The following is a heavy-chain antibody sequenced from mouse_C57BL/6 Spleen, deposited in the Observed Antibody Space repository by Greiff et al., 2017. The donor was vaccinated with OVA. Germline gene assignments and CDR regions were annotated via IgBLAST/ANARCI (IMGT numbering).Heavy chain of an antibody. CDR1: GFTFSDYY. CDR2: INYDGSST. V-gene: IGHV5-16*01. Sequence: EVQRVESEGGLVQPGSSMKLSCTASGFTFSDYYMAWVRQVPEKGLEWVANINYDGSSTYYLDSLKSRFIISRDNAKNILYLQMSSLKSEDTATYYCARVDYGSSYGFAYWGQGTLVTVSA. CDR3: ARVDYGSSYGFAY. J-gene: IGHJ3*01. D-gene: IGHD1-1*01.